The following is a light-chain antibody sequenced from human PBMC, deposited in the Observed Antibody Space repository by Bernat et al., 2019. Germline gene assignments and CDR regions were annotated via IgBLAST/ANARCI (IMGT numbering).Light chain of an antibody. CDR2: QEN. CDR1: RSAIKN. J-gene: IGLJ3*02. CDR3: QAWDSSTAV. V-gene: IGLV3-1*01. Sequence: SYELTQPPSVSVSPGQTASITCSGDRSAIKNTCWYQQKAGQSPVLVIYQENKRPSGIPERFSGSTSGNTATLTISGTQALDAADYYCQAWDSSTAVFGRATRLPVL.